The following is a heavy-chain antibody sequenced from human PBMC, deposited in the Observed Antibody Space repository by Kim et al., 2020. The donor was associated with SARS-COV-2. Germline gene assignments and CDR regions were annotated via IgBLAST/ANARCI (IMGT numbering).Heavy chain of an antibody. D-gene: IGHD6-19*01. J-gene: IGHJ6*02. Sequence: KFQGRLTITRDTSASTAYMELTSLESEDAAVYYCARDRDGSGWYRYGLDVWGQGTTVTVSS. CDR3: ARDRDGSGWYRYGLDV. V-gene: IGHV1-3*01.